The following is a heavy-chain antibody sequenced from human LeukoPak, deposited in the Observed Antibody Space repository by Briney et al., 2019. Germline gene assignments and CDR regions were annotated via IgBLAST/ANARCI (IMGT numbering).Heavy chain of an antibody. Sequence: GGSLRLSCAASGFTFSNAWMSWVRQAPGKGLEWVGRIKSKIDGGTTDYAAPVKGRFTISRDDSKNTLYLQMNSLKTEDTAVYYCAKVVATIRWFDYWGQGTLVTVSS. CDR3: AKVVATIRWFDY. CDR2: IKSKIDGGTT. CDR1: GFTFSNAW. D-gene: IGHD5-24*01. J-gene: IGHJ4*02. V-gene: IGHV3-15*01.